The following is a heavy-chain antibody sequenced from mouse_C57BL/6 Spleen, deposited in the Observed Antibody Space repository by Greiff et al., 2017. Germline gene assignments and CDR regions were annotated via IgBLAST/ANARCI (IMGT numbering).Heavy chain of an antibody. CDR3: ARRGYGNYPAWFAY. CDR2: INPNNGGT. J-gene: IGHJ3*01. V-gene: IGHV1-18*01. D-gene: IGHD2-1*01. CDR1: GYTFTDYN. Sequence: EVMLVESGPELVKPGASVKIPCKASGYTFTDYNMDWVKQSHGKSLEWIGDINPNNGGTIYNQKFKGKATLTVDKSSSTAYMELRSLTSEDTAVYYCARRGYGNYPAWFAYWGQGTLVTVSA.